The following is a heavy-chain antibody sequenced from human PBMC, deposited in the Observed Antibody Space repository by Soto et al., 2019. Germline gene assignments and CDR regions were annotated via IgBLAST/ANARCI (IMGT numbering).Heavy chain of an antibody. CDR3: ARSSKLWREFGP. Sequence: GGSLRLSCAASGFTVTSSYMVWVRQAPGKGLEWVAMIYSAGNTYYGDSVKGRFTISRDTSENKMYLQMNSLRAGDTAVYYCARSSKLWREFGPWGQGTLVTVSS. D-gene: IGHD2-21*01. CDR1: GFTVTSSY. CDR2: IYSAGNT. V-gene: IGHV3-53*05. J-gene: IGHJ5*02.